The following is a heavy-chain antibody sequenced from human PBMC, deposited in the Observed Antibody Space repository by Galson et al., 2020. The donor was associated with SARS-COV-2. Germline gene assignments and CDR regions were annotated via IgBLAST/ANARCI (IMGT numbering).Heavy chain of an antibody. CDR1: GGSFSGYY. CDR2: INHSGST. V-gene: IGHV4-34*01. D-gene: IGHD3-10*01. J-gene: IGHJ6*02. Sequence: SETLSLTCAVYGGSFSGYYWSWIRQPPGKGLEWIGEINHSGSTNYNPSLKSRVIISVDTSKNQFSLKLSPVTAADTAVYYCAREDMVRGVISNPVYYYYYGMDVWGQGTTVTVSS. CDR3: AREDMVRGVISNPVYYYYYGMDV.